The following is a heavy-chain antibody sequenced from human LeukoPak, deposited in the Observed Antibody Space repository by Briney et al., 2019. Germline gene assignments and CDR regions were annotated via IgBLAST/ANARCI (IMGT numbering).Heavy chain of an antibody. V-gene: IGHV3-23*01. CDR1: GFTFSSYA. Sequence: GGSLRLSCAASGFTFSSYAMSWVRQAPGKGLEWVSAISGSGGSTYYADSVKGRFTISRDNSKNTLYLQMNSLRAEDTAVHYCAKDPPLVVVPAASDYWGQGTLVTVSS. CDR2: ISGSGGST. D-gene: IGHD2-2*01. J-gene: IGHJ4*02. CDR3: AKDPPLVVVPAASDY.